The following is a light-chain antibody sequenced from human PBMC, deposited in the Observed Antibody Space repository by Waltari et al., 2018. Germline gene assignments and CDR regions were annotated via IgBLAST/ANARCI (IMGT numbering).Light chain of an antibody. V-gene: IGLV2-23*02. CDR3: FSYAGSNSFA. Sequence: QSALTQPASVSGSPGQSITVSCIGTSNDIGSYNFVSWFHQHPGRAPKLMIYDVSERPLGVSHRFSGSKSGNTASLTISGLQAEDEADYYCFSYAGSNSFAFGGGTRVTVL. CDR1: SNDIGSYNF. CDR2: DVS. J-gene: IGLJ2*01.